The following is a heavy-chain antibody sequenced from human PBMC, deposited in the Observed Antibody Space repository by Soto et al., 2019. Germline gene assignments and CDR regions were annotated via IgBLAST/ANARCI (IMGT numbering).Heavy chain of an antibody. CDR2: ISGSGGST. CDR1: GFTFSSYA. D-gene: IGHD5-18*01. V-gene: IGHV3-23*01. CDR3: GKGYPGRYGMDV. Sequence: EVQLLESGGGLVQPGESLRLSCAASGFTFSSYAMSWVRQAPGQWLEWVTAISGSGGSTYYADSVKCRFNISRDKSKNKLDLQINTLRVEDTAVYYCGKGYPGRYGMDVWGQGTTVTVSS. J-gene: IGHJ6*02.